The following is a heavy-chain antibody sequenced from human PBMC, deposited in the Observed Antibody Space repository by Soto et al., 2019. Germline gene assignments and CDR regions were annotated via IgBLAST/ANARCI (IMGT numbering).Heavy chain of an antibody. J-gene: IGHJ5*02. Sequence: SETLSLTCTVSGASISGFYWSWIRKSAGKGLEWIGRIYATGTTDYNPSLKSRVMMSVDTSKKQFSLKLRSVTAADPAVYYCVGDETKTLGAWFDPWGKEIWVTVPS. CDR1: GASISGFY. CDR3: VGDETKTLGAWFDP. CDR2: IYATGTT. D-gene: IGHD1-1*01. V-gene: IGHV4-4*07.